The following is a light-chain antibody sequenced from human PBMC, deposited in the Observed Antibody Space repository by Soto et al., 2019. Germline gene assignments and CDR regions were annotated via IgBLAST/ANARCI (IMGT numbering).Light chain of an antibody. V-gene: IGLV2-23*02. CDR1: NGDVGSYDL. CDR3: CSYAGGNTLI. Sequence: QSALTQPPSVSGSPGQSITISCTGTNGDVGSYDLVSWYQQYPGKAPKLIIYEVNKRPSGVSNRFSGAKSGNTASLTISGLQTEDEADYDCCSYAGGNTLIFGGGTKLTVL. J-gene: IGLJ2*01. CDR2: EVN.